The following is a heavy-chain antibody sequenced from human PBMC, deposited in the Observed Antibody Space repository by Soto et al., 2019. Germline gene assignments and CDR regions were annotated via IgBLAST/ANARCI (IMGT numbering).Heavy chain of an antibody. J-gene: IGHJ6*03. V-gene: IGHV4-39*01. CDR3: SSSSPLAGMDYYYDMDD. CDR1: GRSISSSIYY. Sequence: PSETLSLTCTVSGRSISSSIYYWGWIRQPPGKGLEWIGCIYYSGSTYYNPSLKSRVTISVDTSKNQFSLKLSSVTAADTAVYYCSSSSPLAGMDYYYDMDDWGKGTTVTVSS. D-gene: IGHD2-15*01. CDR2: IYYSGST.